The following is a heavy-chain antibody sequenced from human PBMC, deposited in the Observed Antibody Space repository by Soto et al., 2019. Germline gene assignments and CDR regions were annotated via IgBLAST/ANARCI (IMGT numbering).Heavy chain of an antibody. V-gene: IGHV3-23*01. J-gene: IGHJ4*02. CDR3: AKVRKKSQLDSSGRYSRPLDD. CDR2: ISGSGGST. CDR1: GFTFSSYA. D-gene: IGHD6-19*01. Sequence: PGGSLRLSCAASGFTFSSYAMSWVRQAPGKGLEWVSAISGSGGSTYYADSVKGRFTISRDNSKNTLYLQMNSLRAEDTAVYYCAKVRKKSQLDSSGRYSRPLDDWGQGPLVTVSS.